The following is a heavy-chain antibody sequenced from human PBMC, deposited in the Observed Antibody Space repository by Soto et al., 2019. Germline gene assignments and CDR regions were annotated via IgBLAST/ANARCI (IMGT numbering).Heavy chain of an antibody. J-gene: IGHJ4*02. Sequence: SETLSLTCTVSGCSISISSYYWCWILQPPGKGLEWIGSIYYSGSTYYNPSLKSRVTISVDTSKNQFSLKLSSVTAADTAVYYCASSQKAAAGSADFDYWGQGTLVTVSS. CDR1: GCSISISSYY. CDR3: ASSQKAAAGSADFDY. D-gene: IGHD6-13*01. V-gene: IGHV4-39*01. CDR2: IYYSGST.